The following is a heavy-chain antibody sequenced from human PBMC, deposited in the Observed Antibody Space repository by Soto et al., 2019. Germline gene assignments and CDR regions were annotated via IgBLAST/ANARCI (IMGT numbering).Heavy chain of an antibody. D-gene: IGHD1-26*01. CDR2: LSFDASKK. Sequence: QVQLVESGGGVVQPGRSLRLSCAASGFNFSAYGMHWVRQAPGTGLELVALLSFDASKKYYADSVKGRFTISRDTSRNTLYLQMNSLRVEDTAVYYCRVGVADWGQGNRVTVSS. CDR3: RVGVAD. J-gene: IGHJ4*02. CDR1: GFNFSAYG. V-gene: IGHV3-30*03.